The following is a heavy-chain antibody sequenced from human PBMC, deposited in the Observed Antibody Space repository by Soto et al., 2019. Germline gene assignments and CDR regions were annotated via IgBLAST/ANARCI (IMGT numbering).Heavy chain of an antibody. J-gene: IGHJ4*02. CDR2: IYWDDDK. CDR3: AHRRNYESSGYRDY. CDR1: GFSLSTSGVG. Sequence: QITLKESGPPLVKPTQTLTLTCTFSGFSLSTSGVGVGWIRQPPGKALEWLALIYWDDDKRYSPSLKSRLTITKDTSKNQVVLTMTNMDPVDTATYYCAHRRNYESSGYRDYWGQGTLVTVSS. D-gene: IGHD3-22*01. V-gene: IGHV2-5*02.